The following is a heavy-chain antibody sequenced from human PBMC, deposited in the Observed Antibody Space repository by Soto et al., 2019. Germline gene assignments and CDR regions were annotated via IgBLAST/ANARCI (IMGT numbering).Heavy chain of an antibody. CDR1: ELTFGNSA. D-gene: IGHD1-1*01. CDR2: ISGSGVCT. CDR3: VKDAGTRGESGDAGPLDR. Sequence: WGTLRLSCAASELTFGNSALSWARHAPGKGLEWVSTISGSGVCTYYAASVKGRFTISRDNSRNTRSLEMISLRDEDTAVYYCVKDAGTRGESGDAGPLDRWGQGTLVTVSS. V-gene: IGHV3-23*01. J-gene: IGHJ5*02.